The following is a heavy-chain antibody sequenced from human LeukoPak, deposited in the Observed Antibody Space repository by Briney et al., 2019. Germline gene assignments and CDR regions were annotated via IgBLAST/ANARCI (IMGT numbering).Heavy chain of an antibody. CDR2: INADGSST. Sequence: GGSLRLSCAASGFTFNTYWMHWVRQAPGKGLVWVSSINADGSSTSYADSMKGRFTISRDNAKNTLYLQMNSLRAEDTAVYYCASYGSGGDINYGAEYFQHWGQGTLVTVSS. CDR1: GFTFNTYW. D-gene: IGHD2-21*02. J-gene: IGHJ1*01. CDR3: ASYGSGGDINYGAEYFQH. V-gene: IGHV3-74*01.